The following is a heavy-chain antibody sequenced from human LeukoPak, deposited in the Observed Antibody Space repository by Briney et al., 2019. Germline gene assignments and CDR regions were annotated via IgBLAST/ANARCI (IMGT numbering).Heavy chain of an antibody. CDR1: GGSFSGYY. CDR2: INHSGST. CDR3: ARVVGPFDY. V-gene: IGHV4-34*01. J-gene: IGHJ4*02. Sequence: SETLSLTCAVYGGSFSGYYWSWIRQPPGKGLEWIGEINHSGSTNYNPSLKSRVTISVDTSKNQFSLKLSSVTAADTAAYYCARVVGPFDYWGQGTLVTVSS.